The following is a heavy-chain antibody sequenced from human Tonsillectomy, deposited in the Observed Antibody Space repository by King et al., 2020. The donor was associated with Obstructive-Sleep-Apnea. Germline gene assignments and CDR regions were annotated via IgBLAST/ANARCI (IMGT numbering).Heavy chain of an antibody. J-gene: IGHJ6*02. CDR3: ATDYYDFWSGNPYYGMDV. CDR2: IYYNGST. CDR1: GGSISSSSYY. D-gene: IGHD3-3*01. Sequence: LQLQESGPGLVKPSETLSLTCTVSGGSISSSSYYWGCIRQPPGKGLEWIGNIYYNGSTYYNPSLKSRVTISVDTSKNQFSLKLSSVTAADTAVYYCATDYYDFWSGNPYYGMDVWGQGTTVTVSS. V-gene: IGHV4-39*07.